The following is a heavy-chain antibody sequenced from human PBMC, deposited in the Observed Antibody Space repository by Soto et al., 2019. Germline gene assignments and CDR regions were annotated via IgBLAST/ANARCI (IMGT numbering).Heavy chain of an antibody. V-gene: IGHV6-1*01. D-gene: IGHD2-15*01. CDR2: TYYRSRWYN. CDR1: GDSVSSNSAA. Sequence: SQTLSLTCAISGDSVSSNSAAWNWIRLSPSRGLEWLARTYYRSRWYNDYAVSVRSRITVNPDTSKNQFSLQLTSVTPEDTAVVYWAGPPSPRWYYMDVWAKGTTVTVSS. CDR3: AGPPSPRWYYMDV. J-gene: IGHJ6*03.